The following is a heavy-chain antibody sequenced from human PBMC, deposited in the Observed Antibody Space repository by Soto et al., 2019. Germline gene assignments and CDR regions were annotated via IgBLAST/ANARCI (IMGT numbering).Heavy chain of an antibody. Sequence: QVHLVQSGADVKKPGASVKGSCKDSGYIFSTYTMHWVRQAPGQRLEWMGWINAANGNTKYSQNFQGRVTISRDTSASTAYLELSSLRSEDTAVYYCARVSFETSGYADYWGQGTLVTVSS. CDR1: GYIFSTYT. V-gene: IGHV1-3*01. D-gene: IGHD3-22*01. CDR2: INAANGNT. CDR3: ARVSFETSGYADY. J-gene: IGHJ4*02.